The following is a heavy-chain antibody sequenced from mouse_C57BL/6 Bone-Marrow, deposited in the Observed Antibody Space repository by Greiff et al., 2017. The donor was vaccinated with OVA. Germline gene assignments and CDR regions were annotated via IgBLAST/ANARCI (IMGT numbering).Heavy chain of an antibody. Sequence: EVKLVESGGDLVKPGGSLKLSCAASGFTFSSYSMSWVRQTPDKRLEWVATISSGGSYTYYPDSVKGRFTISRDNAKNTLYLQMSSLKSEDTAMYYCARLRQLRPFAYWGQGTLVTVSA. CDR2: ISSGGSYT. CDR3: ARLRQLRPFAY. D-gene: IGHD3-2*02. CDR1: GFTFSSYS. J-gene: IGHJ3*01. V-gene: IGHV5-6*02.